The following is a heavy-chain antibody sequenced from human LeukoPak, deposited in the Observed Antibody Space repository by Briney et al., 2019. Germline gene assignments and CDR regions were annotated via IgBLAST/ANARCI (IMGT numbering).Heavy chain of an antibody. CDR3: ATRIYGDYAYFDY. Sequence: SETLSLTCAVSGGSISSSNWWSWVRQPPGKGLEWIGEIYHSGSTNYNPSLKSRVTISVDKSKNQFSLKLSSVTAADTAVYYCATRIYGDYAYFDYWGQGTLVTVSS. D-gene: IGHD4-17*01. CDR2: IYHSGST. J-gene: IGHJ4*02. V-gene: IGHV4-4*02. CDR1: GGSISSSNW.